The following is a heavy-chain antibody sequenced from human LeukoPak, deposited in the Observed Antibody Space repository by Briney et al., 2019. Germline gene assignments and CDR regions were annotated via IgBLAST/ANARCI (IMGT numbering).Heavy chain of an antibody. CDR1: GDSTSNFY. J-gene: IGHJ5*01. Sequence: SETLSLTCTVTGDSTSNFYWNWIRQSPGKGLERIGNIHYSGSSVYNPSLQSRVTISIDTSRRQFFLNLNSVTAADTAVYFCALAPNSNWFDFWGPGTLVTVSS. CDR3: ALAPNSNWFDF. V-gene: IGHV4-59*03. D-gene: IGHD2-8*01. CDR2: IHYSGSS.